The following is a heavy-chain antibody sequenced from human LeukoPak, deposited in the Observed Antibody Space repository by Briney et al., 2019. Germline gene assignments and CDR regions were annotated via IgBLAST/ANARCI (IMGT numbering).Heavy chain of an antibody. D-gene: IGHD3-10*01. J-gene: IGHJ5*02. CDR3: ARLWGSGSQKP. Sequence: SETLSLTCAVYGGSFSGYYWSWIRQPPGKGLEWIGEINHSGRTNYNPSLKSRVTISVDTSKNQFSLKLSSVTAADTAVYYCARLWGSGSQKPWGQGTLVTVSS. CDR2: INHSGRT. CDR1: GGSFSGYY. V-gene: IGHV4-34*01.